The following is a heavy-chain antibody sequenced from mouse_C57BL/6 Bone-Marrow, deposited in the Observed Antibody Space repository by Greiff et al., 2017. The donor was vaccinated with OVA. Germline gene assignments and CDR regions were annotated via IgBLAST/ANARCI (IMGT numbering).Heavy chain of an antibody. CDR2: INPSNGGT. CDR1: GYTFTSYW. CDR3: ARSAYYGSIFYAMDY. D-gene: IGHD1-1*01. J-gene: IGHJ4*01. Sequence: VQLQQPGTELVKPGASVKLSCKASGYTFTSYWMHWVKQRPGQGLEWIGNINPSNGGTNYNEKFKSKATLTVDKSSSTAYMQLSSLTSEDSAVYYCARSAYYGSIFYAMDYWGQGTSVTVSS. V-gene: IGHV1-53*01.